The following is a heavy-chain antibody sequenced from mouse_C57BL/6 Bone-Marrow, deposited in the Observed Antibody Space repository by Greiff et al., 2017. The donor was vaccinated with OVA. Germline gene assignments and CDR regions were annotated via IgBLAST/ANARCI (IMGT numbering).Heavy chain of an antibody. CDR1: GYSFTGYY. CDR2: INPSTGGT. V-gene: IGHV1-42*01. D-gene: IGHD2-4*01. J-gene: IGHJ2*01. CDR3: ARGGNDYDVGFDY. Sequence: VQLQQSGPELVKPGASVKISCKASGYSFTGYYMNWVKQSPEKSLEWIGEINPSTGGTTYNQKFKAKATLTVDKSSSTAYMQLKSLTSEDSAVYYCARGGNDYDVGFDYWGQGTTLTVSS.